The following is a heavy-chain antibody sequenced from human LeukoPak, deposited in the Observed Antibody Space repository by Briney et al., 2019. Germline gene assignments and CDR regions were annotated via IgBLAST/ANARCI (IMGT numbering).Heavy chain of an antibody. J-gene: IGHJ6*02. CDR2: ISSSSSYI. CDR1: GFTFSSYS. CDR3: ARDISEPYDFWSGQEYYYGMDV. Sequence: GGSLRLSCAASGFTFSSYSINWVRQAPGKGLEWVSSISSSSSYIYCADSVKGRFTISRDNAKNSLYLQMNSLRAEDTAVYYCARDISEPYDFWSGQEYYYGMDVWGQGTTVTVSS. V-gene: IGHV3-21*01. D-gene: IGHD3-3*01.